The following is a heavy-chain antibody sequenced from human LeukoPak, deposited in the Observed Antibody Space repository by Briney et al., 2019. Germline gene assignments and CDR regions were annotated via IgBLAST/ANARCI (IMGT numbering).Heavy chain of an antibody. Sequence: ASVKVSCKASGYTFTGYYMHWVRQAPGQGLEWMGWINPNSGGTNYAQKFQGRVTMTRDTSISTAYMELSRLRSDDTAVYYCARDIGSSWETYYYYYYMDVWGKGTTVTVSS. CDR3: ARDIGSSWETYYYYYYMDV. J-gene: IGHJ6*03. CDR2: INPNSGGT. V-gene: IGHV1-2*02. D-gene: IGHD6-13*01. CDR1: GYTFTGYY.